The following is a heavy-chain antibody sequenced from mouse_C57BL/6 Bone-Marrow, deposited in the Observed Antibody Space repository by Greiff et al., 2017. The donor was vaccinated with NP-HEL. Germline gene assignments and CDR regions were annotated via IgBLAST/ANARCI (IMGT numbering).Heavy chain of an antibody. V-gene: IGHV1-64*01. CDR3: ARSGGYYYGSSPYWYFDV. D-gene: IGHD1-1*01. J-gene: IGHJ1*03. CDR1: GYTFTSYW. Sequence: QVQLQQPGAELVKPGASVKLSCKASGYTFTSYWMHWVKQRPGQGLEWIGMIHPNSGSTNYNEKFKSKATLTVDKSSSTAYMQLSSLTSEDSAVYYCARSGGYYYGSSPYWYFDVWGTGTTVTVSS. CDR2: IHPNSGST.